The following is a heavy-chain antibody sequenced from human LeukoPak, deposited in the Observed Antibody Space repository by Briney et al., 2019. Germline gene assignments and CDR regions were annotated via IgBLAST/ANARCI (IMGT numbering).Heavy chain of an antibody. V-gene: IGHV1-8*03. CDR1: GYTFTSYD. D-gene: IGHD3-22*01. J-gene: IGHJ3*02. CDR2: MNPNSGNT. CDR3: ARVYYYDVVAKYAFDI. Sequence: ASVKVSCKASGYTFTSYDINWVRQATGQGLEWMGWMNPNSGNTGYAQKFQGRVTITRNTSISTAYMELSSLRSEDTAVYYCARVYYYDVVAKYAFDIWGQGTMVTVSS.